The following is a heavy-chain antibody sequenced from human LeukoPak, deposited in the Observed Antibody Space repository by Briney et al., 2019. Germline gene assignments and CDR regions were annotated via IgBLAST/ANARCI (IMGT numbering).Heavy chain of an antibody. CDR2: IYYSGSTNSGST. Sequence: SETLSLTCTVSGGSIGSYYWSWIRQPPGKGLEWIGYIYYSGSTNSGSTNYNPSLKSRLTISVDTSKDQFSLKLTSVTAADTAVYYCARDPLGNSGYPLYYGMDVWGQGTTVTVSS. V-gene: IGHV4-59*01. J-gene: IGHJ6*02. CDR1: GGSIGSYY. CDR3: ARDPLGNSGYPLYYGMDV. D-gene: IGHD5-12*01.